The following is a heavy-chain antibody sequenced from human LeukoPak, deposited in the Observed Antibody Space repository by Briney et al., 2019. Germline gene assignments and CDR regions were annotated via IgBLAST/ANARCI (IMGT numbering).Heavy chain of an antibody. V-gene: IGHV3-74*01. CDR2: SCPFRSTP. J-gene: IGHJ4*02. Sequence: GGSLRLSCAASGFTVSSNYMSWVRQAPGEGLLWVSRSCPFRSTPVYADSVKGRFTISRDDAKNSLYLQMNSLRGEDTAVYYCVRGSAPERGLDYWGQGIRVTVSS. CDR3: VRGSAPERGLDY. D-gene: IGHD6-25*01. CDR1: GFTVSSNY.